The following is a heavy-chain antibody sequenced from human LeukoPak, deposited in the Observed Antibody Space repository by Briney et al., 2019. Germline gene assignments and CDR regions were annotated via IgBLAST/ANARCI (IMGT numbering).Heavy chain of an antibody. CDR3: ARDPRNYYDSSGYYFLGY. CDR1: GYTFTGYY. D-gene: IGHD3-22*01. V-gene: IGHV1-2*02. J-gene: IGHJ4*02. Sequence: ASVKVSCKASGYTFTGYYMHWVRQAPGQGLEGMGWINPNSGGTNYAQRFQGRVTMTRDTSISTAYMELSRLRSDDTAVYYCARDPRNYYDSSGYYFLGYWGQETLVTVSS. CDR2: INPNSGGT.